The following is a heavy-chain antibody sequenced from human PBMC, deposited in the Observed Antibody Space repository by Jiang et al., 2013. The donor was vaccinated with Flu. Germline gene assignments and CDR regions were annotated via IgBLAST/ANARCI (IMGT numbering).Heavy chain of an antibody. CDR3: AKVPSSGYTFDY. V-gene: IGHV3-30*02. CDR1: GFTFSNYG. CDR2: IRSDGGNK. J-gene: IGHJ4*02. D-gene: IGHD3-22*01. Sequence: QLLESGGGVVQPGGSLRLSCAASGFTFSNYGMHWVRQAPGKGLEWVAFIRSDGGNKYYAESVKGRFTISRDNSKNTLYLQMTSLRADDTAVYYCAKVPSSGYTFDYWGQGALVTVSS.